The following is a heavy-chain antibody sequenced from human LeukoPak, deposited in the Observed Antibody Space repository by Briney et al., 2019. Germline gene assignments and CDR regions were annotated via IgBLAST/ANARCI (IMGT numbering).Heavy chain of an antibody. CDR3: AKDTENYAAYNWNAGGFDY. D-gene: IGHD1-20*01. V-gene: IGHV3-30*18. J-gene: IGHJ4*02. CDR1: GFTFSSYG. Sequence: GGSLRPPCAASGFTFSSYGMHWVSQAPGKGLERVSVISYDGSNKYYADSVKGRFTISRDNSKYTLYLQMNSLRAEDTAVYYCAKDTENYAAYNWNAGGFDYWGQGTLVTVSS. CDR2: ISYDGSNK.